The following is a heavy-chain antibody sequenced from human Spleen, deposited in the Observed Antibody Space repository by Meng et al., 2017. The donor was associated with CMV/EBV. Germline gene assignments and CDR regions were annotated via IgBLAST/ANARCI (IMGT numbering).Heavy chain of an antibody. Sequence: GGSLRLSCAASGFTFSGSAMHWVRQASGKGLEWVGRIRTKANNYATTYAAPVKDRFTISRDDSKNTAYLQMNSLKIEDTAVYYCTTQTYYYDSNGDYHWFDPWGQGTLVTVSS. CDR1: GFTFSGSA. CDR2: IRTKANNYAT. V-gene: IGHV3-73*01. CDR3: TTQTYYYDSNGDYHWFDP. D-gene: IGHD3-22*01. J-gene: IGHJ5*02.